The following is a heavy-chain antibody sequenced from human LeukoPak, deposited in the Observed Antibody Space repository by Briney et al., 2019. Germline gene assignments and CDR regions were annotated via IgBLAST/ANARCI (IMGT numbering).Heavy chain of an antibody. CDR1: GGSISSSNW. J-gene: IGHJ4*02. D-gene: IGHD5-18*01. Sequence: SGTLSLTCALPGGSISSSNWWSWVRQPPGKGLEWIGEIYHSGSTNYNPSLKSRVTISVDKSKKQFSLKLSSVTAADTAVYYCARVDSYGSFDYWGQGTLVTASS. CDR3: ARVDSYGSFDY. CDR2: IYHSGST. V-gene: IGHV4-4*02.